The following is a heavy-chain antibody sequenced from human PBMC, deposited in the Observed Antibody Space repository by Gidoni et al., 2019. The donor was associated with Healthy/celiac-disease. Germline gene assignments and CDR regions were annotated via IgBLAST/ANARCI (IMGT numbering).Heavy chain of an antibody. CDR1: GSTFTSYY. CDR3: ARDRRGYYDSSGSDAFDI. Sequence: QVQLVQSGAEAKKPGASVKVSCKASGSTFTSYYMHGVRQATGQGLEWMGIINPSGGSTSYGQKFQGRGTMTRDTSTSTVYMELSSLRSEDTAVYYCARDRRGYYDSSGSDAFDIWGQGTMVTVSS. J-gene: IGHJ3*02. V-gene: IGHV1-46*03. D-gene: IGHD3-22*01. CDR2: INPSGGST.